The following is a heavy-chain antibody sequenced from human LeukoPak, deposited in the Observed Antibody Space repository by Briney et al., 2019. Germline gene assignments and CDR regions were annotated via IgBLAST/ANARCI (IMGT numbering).Heavy chain of an antibody. J-gene: IGHJ4*02. CDR1: GFTFSSYS. CDR2: ISSSSTI. Sequence: GESLQISCAASGFTFSSYSMNWVRQAPGKGLEWVSYISSSSTIYYADSVKGRFTISTDNAKNSLYLQMNSLRAEDTAVYYCARDVAGTAVAGTFFDYWGQGTLVTVSS. V-gene: IGHV3-48*01. D-gene: IGHD6-19*01. CDR3: ARDVAGTAVAGTFFDY.